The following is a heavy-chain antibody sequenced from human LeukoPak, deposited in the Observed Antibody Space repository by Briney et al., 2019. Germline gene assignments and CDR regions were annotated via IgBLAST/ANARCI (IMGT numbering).Heavy chain of an antibody. V-gene: IGHV3-30*18. J-gene: IGHJ4*02. CDR1: GFTFSSYG. CDR3: AKDGGTASYFDY. CDR2: ISYDGSNK. D-gene: IGHD3-16*01. Sequence: TGGSLRLSCAASGFTFSSYGMHWVRQAPGKGLEWVAVISYDGSNKYYADSVKGRFTISRDNSKNTLYLQMNSLRAEDTAVYYCAKDGGTASYFDYWGQGTLVTVSS.